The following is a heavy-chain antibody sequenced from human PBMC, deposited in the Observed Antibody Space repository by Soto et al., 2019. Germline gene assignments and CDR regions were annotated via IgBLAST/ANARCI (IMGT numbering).Heavy chain of an antibody. CDR2: ISGSSRTT. D-gene: IGHD4-17*01. J-gene: IGHJ4*02. Sequence: EVQLVESGGGLVQPGGSLKLSCAASGFAFSSYSMNWVRQAPGKGLEWVSYISGSSRTTSYADSVKGRFTISRDTAKKSLFLQMNSLTDEDKAVYYCARSYNDYGCFDDWGQGALVTVSP. CDR3: ARSYNDYGCFDD. V-gene: IGHV3-48*02. CDR1: GFAFSSYS.